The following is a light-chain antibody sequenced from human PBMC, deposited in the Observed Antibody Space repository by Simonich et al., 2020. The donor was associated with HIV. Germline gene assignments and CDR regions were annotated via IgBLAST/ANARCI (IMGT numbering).Light chain of an antibody. CDR2: WAS. CDR1: QSVLYSSNNKNY. V-gene: IGKV4-1*01. J-gene: IGKJ2*01. CDR3: QQYYSIPYT. Sequence: LGERATINCKSSQSVLYSSNNKNYLAWYQQKPGQPPKLLIYWASTRKSGVPDRLSGSGSGTDFSLTISTLQAEDVAVYYCQQYYSIPYTFGQGTKLEIK.